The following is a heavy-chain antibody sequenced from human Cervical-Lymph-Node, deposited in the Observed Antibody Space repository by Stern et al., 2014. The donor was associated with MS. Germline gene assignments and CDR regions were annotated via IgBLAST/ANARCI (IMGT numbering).Heavy chain of an antibody. D-gene: IGHD3/OR15-3a*01. CDR3: AREGETSDFFPFDY. Sequence: QLQLQESGPGLVKPSQTLSLTCTVSGGSMNSRPYYWNWLRQPAGKALEWIGRIYISGSTNYNPSLESRVTISIDTSKNQLSLKLGFVTAADTAVYYCAREGETSDFFPFDYWGQGAQVIVSS. J-gene: IGHJ4*02. CDR2: IYISGST. CDR1: GGSMNSRPYY. V-gene: IGHV4-61*02.